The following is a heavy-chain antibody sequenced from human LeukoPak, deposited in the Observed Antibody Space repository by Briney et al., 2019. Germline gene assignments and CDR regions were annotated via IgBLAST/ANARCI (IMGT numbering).Heavy chain of an antibody. J-gene: IGHJ6*03. CDR2: INPGGST. D-gene: IGHD3-22*01. V-gene: IGHV4-34*01. CDR3: ARGRQEISMIIVVMTAVSYYLDA. CDR1: GESFSGYY. Sequence: SETLSLTCAVYGESFSGYYWTWIRRSPGKGLEWIGEINPGGSTYFNPSLKSRLTISRDTSKNQFSLRLRSVTAADTGIYYCARGRQEISMIIVVMTAVSYYLDAWGKGTTVTVS.